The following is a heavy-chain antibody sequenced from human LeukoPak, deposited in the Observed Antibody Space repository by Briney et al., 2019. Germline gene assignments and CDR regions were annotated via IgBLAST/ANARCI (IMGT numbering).Heavy chain of an antibody. Sequence: GASVKVSCKASGYTFTGYYMHWVRQAPGQGLEWMGWINPNSGGTNHAQKFRGRVTMTRDTSISTAYMELSRLRSDDTAVYYCARSLRGITFGGVIVPPGYWGQGTLVTVSS. J-gene: IGHJ4*02. V-gene: IGHV1-2*02. CDR2: INPNSGGT. D-gene: IGHD3-16*02. CDR3: ARSLRGITFGGVIVPPGY. CDR1: GYTFTGYY.